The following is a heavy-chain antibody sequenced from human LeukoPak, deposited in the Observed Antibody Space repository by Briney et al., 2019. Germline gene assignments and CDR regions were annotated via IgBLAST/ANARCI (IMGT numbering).Heavy chain of an antibody. V-gene: IGHV3-7*01. Sequence: PGGSLRLSCAASEFTFTNFWMSWVRQAPGKGPEWVANTNRDGSEKYYVDSVKGRVTISRDNAMNFLYRQLNSLRVDDTAVYYCARDSASCRGCAFDIWGQGTVVTVSS. D-gene: IGHD2-2*01. CDR1: EFTFTNFW. CDR2: TNRDGSEK. J-gene: IGHJ3*02. CDR3: ARDSASCRGCAFDI.